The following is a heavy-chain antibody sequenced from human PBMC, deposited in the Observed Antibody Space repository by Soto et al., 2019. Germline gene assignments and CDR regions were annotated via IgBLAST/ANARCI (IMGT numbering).Heavy chain of an antibody. CDR3: AREDSGGDSGYDYYYYYYGMDV. Sequence: PSETLSLTCTVSGGSISSYYWSWIRQPPGKGLEWIGYIYYSGSTNYNPSLKSRVTISVDTSKNQFSLKLSSVTAADTAVYYCAREDSGGDSGYDYYYYYYGMDVWGQGTTVTVSS. D-gene: IGHD5-12*01. V-gene: IGHV4-59*01. CDR2: IYYSGST. J-gene: IGHJ6*02. CDR1: GGSISSYY.